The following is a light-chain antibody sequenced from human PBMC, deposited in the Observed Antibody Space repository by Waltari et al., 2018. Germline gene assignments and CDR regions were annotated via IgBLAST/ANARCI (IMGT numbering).Light chain of an antibody. CDR3: CSYGGTYYV. J-gene: IGLJ1*01. Sequence: QSALTQPRSVSGSPGQSVAISCTGTSSDVGGYNYVFWYQQHPGKAPKLIIYDVPNRPSGFPGRFSGSKSGNTASLTISGLQAEDEADYYCCSYGGTYYVFGTGTKVTVL. V-gene: IGLV2-11*01. CDR1: SSDVGGYNY. CDR2: DVP.